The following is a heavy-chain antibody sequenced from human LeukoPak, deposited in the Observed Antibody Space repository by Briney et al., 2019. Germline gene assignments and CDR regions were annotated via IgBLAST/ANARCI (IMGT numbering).Heavy chain of an antibody. Sequence: PSETLSLTCAVSGGSISSGGYSWSWIRQPPGEGLEWIGYIYHSGSTYYNPSLKSRVTISVDRSKNQFSLKLSSVTAADTAVYYCARAYYGSGSLVGDAFDIWGQGTMVTVSS. CDR3: ARAYYGSGSLVGDAFDI. CDR2: IYHSGST. V-gene: IGHV4-30-2*01. J-gene: IGHJ3*02. D-gene: IGHD3-10*01. CDR1: GGSISSGGYS.